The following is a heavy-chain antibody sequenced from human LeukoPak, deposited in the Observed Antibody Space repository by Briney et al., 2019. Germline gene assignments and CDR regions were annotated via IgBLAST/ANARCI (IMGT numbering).Heavy chain of an antibody. CDR3: AKDSRSTMVRGVATDYGMDV. CDR2: ISGSGGST. D-gene: IGHD3-10*01. Sequence: PGGSLRLSCAASGFTFSSYAMSWVRQAPGKGLEWVSAISGSGGSTYYADSVKGRFTISRDNSKNTLYLQMNSLRAEDTAVYYCAKDSRSTMVRGVATDYGMDVWGQGTTVTVSS. CDR1: GFTFSSYA. J-gene: IGHJ6*02. V-gene: IGHV3-23*01.